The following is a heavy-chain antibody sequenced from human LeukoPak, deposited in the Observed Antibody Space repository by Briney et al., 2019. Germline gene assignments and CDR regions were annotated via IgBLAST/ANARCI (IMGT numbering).Heavy chain of an antibody. Sequence: SETLSLTCTVSGGSISSYYWSWIRQPAGKGLEWIGRIYTSGSTNYNPSLKSRVTMSVDTSKNQFSLKLSSVTAADTAVYYCAREVGHYDFWSADEWRWFDPWGQGTLVTASS. D-gene: IGHD3-3*01. CDR3: AREVGHYDFWSADEWRWFDP. J-gene: IGHJ5*02. CDR1: GGSISSYY. V-gene: IGHV4-4*07. CDR2: IYTSGST.